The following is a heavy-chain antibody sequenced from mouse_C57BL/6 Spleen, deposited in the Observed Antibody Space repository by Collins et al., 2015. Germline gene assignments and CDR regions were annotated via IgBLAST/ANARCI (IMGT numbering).Heavy chain of an antibody. J-gene: IGHJ1*03. CDR1: GYSITSGYN. CDR2: ISYDGSN. D-gene: IGHD3-1*01. V-gene: IGHV3-6*01. CDR3: ARDPDFGGYFDV. Sequence: DVQLQESGPGLVKPSQSLSLTCSVTGYSITSGYNWNWIRQFPGNKLEWMGYISYDGSNNYNPSLKNRISIIRDTSKNQFFLNLNSVTTEDTATYYCARDPDFGGYFDVWGTGTTVTVSS.